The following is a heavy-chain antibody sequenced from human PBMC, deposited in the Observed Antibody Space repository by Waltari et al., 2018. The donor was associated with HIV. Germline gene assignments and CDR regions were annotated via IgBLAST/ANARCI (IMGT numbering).Heavy chain of an antibody. Sequence: EDHLVESGGGLVQPGGSLRLSCAASGFTFDDYAIHWVRQGPGKGLEWVSCISVNSGTKDYADSVKGRFSISRDNAKSFLYLQMNSLKTEDTALYYCAKDTSIGSGWKNVFDIWGQGIMVTVSS. V-gene: IGHV3-9*01. CDR2: ISVNSGTK. D-gene: IGHD6-19*01. CDR3: AKDTSIGSGWKNVFDI. J-gene: IGHJ3*02. CDR1: GFTFDDYA.